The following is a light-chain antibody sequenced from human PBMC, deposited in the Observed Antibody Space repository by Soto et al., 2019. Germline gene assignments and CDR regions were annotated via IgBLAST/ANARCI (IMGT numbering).Light chain of an antibody. Sequence: DIGLTQSPGTLSVYPGERATLSCRASQSVNSYYLAWYQQKPGQAPRLVIYGASSRATGIPDRFSASGSGTDFTLTISRLEPEDFAVYYCQQYSSAPLTFGQGTKVDI. V-gene: IGKV3-20*01. CDR3: QQYSSAPLT. CDR2: GAS. CDR1: QSVNSYY. J-gene: IGKJ1*01.